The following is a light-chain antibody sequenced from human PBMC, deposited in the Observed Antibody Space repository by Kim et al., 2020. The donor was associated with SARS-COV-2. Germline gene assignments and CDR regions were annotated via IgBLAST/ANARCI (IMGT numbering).Light chain of an antibody. V-gene: IGKV3-15*01. CDR2: GAS. CDR3: QQYNNWARVYT. J-gene: IGKJ2*01. Sequence: EIVLTQSPATLSVSPGERATLSCRASQSVSSYLAWYQQKPGQAPRLLIYGASTRATGIPARFSGSGSGTEFTLTISSLQSEDFAVYYFQQYNNWARVYTLGQGTRLEI. CDR1: QSVSSY.